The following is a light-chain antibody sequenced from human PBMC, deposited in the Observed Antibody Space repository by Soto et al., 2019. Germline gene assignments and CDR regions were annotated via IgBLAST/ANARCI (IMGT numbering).Light chain of an antibody. CDR2: GAS. CDR1: QSVSSN. V-gene: IGKV3-15*01. J-gene: IGKJ1*01. Sequence: EIVMTQSPATLSVSPGERATLSCRASQSVSSNLAWYQQKPGQAPRLLIYGASTRATGIPVRFSGSVSGTEFALTISSLQSEDFAVYYCQQYNNWPPWTFGQGTKVEIK. CDR3: QQYNNWPPWT.